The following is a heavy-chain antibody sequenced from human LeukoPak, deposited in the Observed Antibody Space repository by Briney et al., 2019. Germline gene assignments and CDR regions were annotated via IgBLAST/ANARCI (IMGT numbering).Heavy chain of an antibody. CDR3: ARDGYGRITSSLYWFAP. J-gene: IGHJ5*02. CDR1: GGTFSSYA. CDR2: IIPILGIA. V-gene: IGHV1-69*04. Sequence: SVKVSCKASGGTFSSYAISWVRQAPGQGLEWMGRIIPILGIANYAQKFQGRVTITADKSTSTAYMELSSLRSEDTAVYYCARDGYGRITSSLYWFAPWGQGTLVPFSS. D-gene: IGHD2-2*01.